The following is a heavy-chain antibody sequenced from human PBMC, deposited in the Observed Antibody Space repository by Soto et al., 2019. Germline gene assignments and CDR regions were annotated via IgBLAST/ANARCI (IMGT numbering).Heavy chain of an antibody. CDR3: ARGGWVEGELSSGNFDY. CDR2: ISSSGSTI. D-gene: IGHD3-16*02. V-gene: IGHV3-11*01. J-gene: IGHJ4*02. Sequence: QVQLVESGGGLVKPGGSLRLSCAASGFTFSDYYMSWIRQAPGKGLEWVSYISSSGSTIYYADSVKGRFTISRDNAKNSVYLQMNRLGAEDTAVYYWARGGWVEGELSSGNFDYWGQGTLVTVSS. CDR1: GFTFSDYY.